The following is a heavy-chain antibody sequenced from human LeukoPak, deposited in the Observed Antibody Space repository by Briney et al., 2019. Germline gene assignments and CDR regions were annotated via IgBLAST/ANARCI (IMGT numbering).Heavy chain of an antibody. Sequence: GGSLRLPCAASGFTFSSYGMHWVRQAPGKGLEWVAYIRYDGTTKYYADSVKGRFTISRDNSKNTLYLQMNSLRPEDTAVYYCTRAGALSEYYDFWSVNWGGYWGQGTLVTVSS. J-gene: IGHJ4*02. CDR2: IRYDGTTK. CDR3: TRAGALSEYYDFWSVNWGGY. D-gene: IGHD3-3*01. CDR1: GFTFSSYG. V-gene: IGHV3-30*02.